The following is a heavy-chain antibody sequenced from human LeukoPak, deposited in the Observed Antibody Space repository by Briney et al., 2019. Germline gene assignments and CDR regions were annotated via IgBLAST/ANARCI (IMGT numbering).Heavy chain of an antibody. Sequence: QAGGSLRLSCAASGFTVSSNYMSWVRQAPGKGLEWVSVIYSGGSTYYADSVKGRFTISRDNSKNTLYLQMNSLRAEDTAVYYCARGVGSGSRPRAGDYWGQGTLVTVSS. J-gene: IGHJ4*02. CDR3: ARGVGSGSRPRAGDY. D-gene: IGHD1-26*01. V-gene: IGHV3-53*01. CDR1: GFTVSSNY. CDR2: IYSGGST.